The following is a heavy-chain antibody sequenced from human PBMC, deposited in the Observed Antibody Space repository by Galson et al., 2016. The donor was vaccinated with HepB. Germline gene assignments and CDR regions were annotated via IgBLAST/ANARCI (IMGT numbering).Heavy chain of an antibody. D-gene: IGHD3-9*01. Sequence: ETLSLTCAVSGGSVSSNDWWTWVRQPPGQGLEWIGQIFHSGRVNYNPSPASRVTILVDTSSNQFSLRLTSVTAADTALYYCARQDLLSGYSTFDYWGQGTLVTVSS. J-gene: IGHJ4*02. CDR1: GGSVSSNDW. CDR3: ARQDLLSGYSTFDY. CDR2: IFHSGRV. V-gene: IGHV4-4*02.